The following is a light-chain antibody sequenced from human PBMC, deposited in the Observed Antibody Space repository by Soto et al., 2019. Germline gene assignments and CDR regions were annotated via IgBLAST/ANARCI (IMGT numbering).Light chain of an antibody. Sequence: QSAPTQPPSASGSPGQSATISCTGTSSDVGGYNYVSWYQQYPGKAPKLMIYEVSKRPSGVPGRFSGSKSGNTASLTVSGLQAEDEAAYYCSSYAGSSTWVFGGGTKVTVL. CDR3: SSYAGSSTWV. V-gene: IGLV2-8*01. CDR2: EVS. J-gene: IGLJ2*01. CDR1: SSDVGGYNY.